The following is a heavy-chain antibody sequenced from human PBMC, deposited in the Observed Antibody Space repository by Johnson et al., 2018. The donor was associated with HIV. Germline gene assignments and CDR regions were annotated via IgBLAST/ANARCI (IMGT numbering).Heavy chain of an antibody. J-gene: IGHJ3*01. V-gene: IGHV3-7*01. Sequence: VQLVESGGGLVQPGGSLRLSCAASGFTFSSYGMHWVRQAPGKGLEWVANIKQDGSEKHYVDSVWGRFSISRDNAKSSLCLQMNSLRVDDTAVYYCARDDDYSRVRAFDFWGQGTTVTVSA. D-gene: IGHD4-11*01. CDR2: IKQDGSEK. CDR3: ARDDDYSRVRAFDF. CDR1: GFTFSSYG.